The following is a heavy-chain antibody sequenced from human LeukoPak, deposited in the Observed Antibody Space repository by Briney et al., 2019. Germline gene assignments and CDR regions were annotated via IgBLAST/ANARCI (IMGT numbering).Heavy chain of an antibody. CDR3: ARGFIAGYSNYVDAFDI. J-gene: IGHJ3*02. Sequence: GESLKISCKGSGYSFTNYWIGWVRQMPGKGLEWMGIIYPGDSDTRSSPSFQGQVTISADKSISTAYLQWSSLKASDTAMYYCARGFIAGYSNYVDAFDIWGQGTMVTVSS. CDR2: IYPGDSDT. CDR1: GYSFTNYW. V-gene: IGHV5-51*01. D-gene: IGHD4-11*01.